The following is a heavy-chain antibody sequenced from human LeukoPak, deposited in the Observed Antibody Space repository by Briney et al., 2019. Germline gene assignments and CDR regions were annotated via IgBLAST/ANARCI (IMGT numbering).Heavy chain of an antibody. CDR1: GGSISSYY. CDR2: IYYSGST. V-gene: IGHV4-59*01. Sequence: PSETLSLTCTVSGGSISSYYWGWIRQPPGKGLEWIGYIYYSGSTNYNPSLKSRVTISVDTSKNQFSLKPSSVTAADTAVYYCARDRGGDFWSGYTIPLDAFDIWGQGTMVTVSS. J-gene: IGHJ3*02. D-gene: IGHD3-3*01. CDR3: ARDRGGDFWSGYTIPLDAFDI.